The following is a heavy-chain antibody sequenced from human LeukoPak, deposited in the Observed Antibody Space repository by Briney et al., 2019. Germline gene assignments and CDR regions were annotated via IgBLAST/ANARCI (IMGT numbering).Heavy chain of an antibody. Sequence: SETLSLTCAVYGGSFSGYYWSWIRQPPGKGLEWIGEINHSGSTNYNPSLKSRVTISVDTSKNQFSLKLSSVTAADTAVYYCARDRYDFWSGYSKYFDYWGQGTLVTVSS. J-gene: IGHJ4*02. V-gene: IGHV4-34*01. D-gene: IGHD3-3*01. CDR1: GGSFSGYY. CDR3: ARDRYDFWSGYSKYFDY. CDR2: INHSGST.